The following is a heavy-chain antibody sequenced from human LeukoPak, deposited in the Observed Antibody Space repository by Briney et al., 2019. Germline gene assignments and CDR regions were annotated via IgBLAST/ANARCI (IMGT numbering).Heavy chain of an antibody. V-gene: IGHV4-59*08. Sequence: ASETLSLTCTVSGGSISSYYWSWIRQPPGKGLEWIGYIYYSGSTNYNPSLKSRVTISVDTSKNQFSLKLSSVTAADTAVYYCATSYSSSWRDAFDIWGQGTMVTVSS. D-gene: IGHD6-13*01. CDR1: GGSISSYY. CDR2: IYYSGST. CDR3: ATSYSSSWRDAFDI. J-gene: IGHJ3*02.